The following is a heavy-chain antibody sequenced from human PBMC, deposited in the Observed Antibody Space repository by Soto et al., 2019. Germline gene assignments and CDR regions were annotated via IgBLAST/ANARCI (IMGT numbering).Heavy chain of an antibody. V-gene: IGHV1-3*05. CDR1: GYTFTSYA. CDR2: INAGNGNT. J-gene: IGHJ5*02. Sequence: QVQLAQSGAEEKKPGASVKVSCKASGYTFTSYAMHWVRQAPGQRLEWMGWINAGNGNTKYSQKFQGRVTITRDTSASTAYMELSSLRSEDTAVYYCARDYGDLNWFDPWGQGTLVTVSS. CDR3: ARDYGDLNWFDP. D-gene: IGHD4-17*01.